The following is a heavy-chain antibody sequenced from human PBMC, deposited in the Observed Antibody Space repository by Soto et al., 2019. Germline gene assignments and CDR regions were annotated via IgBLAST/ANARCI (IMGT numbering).Heavy chain of an antibody. CDR2: IYHSGST. V-gene: IGHV4-4*02. D-gene: IGHD6-19*01. CDR3: ARDLGGWSSGWYRQAI. CDR1: GGSISSSNW. Sequence: QVQLQESGPGLVKPSGTLSLTCAVSGGSISSSNWWSWVRQPPGKGLEWIGEIYHSGSTNYNPSPKSRVTISVAKSQDRFSLKLRAVTAAGTAVSYCARDLGGWSSGWYRQAIWGQGTMVTVSS. J-gene: IGHJ3*02.